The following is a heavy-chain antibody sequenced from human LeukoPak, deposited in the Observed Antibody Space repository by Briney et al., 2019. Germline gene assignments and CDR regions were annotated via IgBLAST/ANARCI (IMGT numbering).Heavy chain of an antibody. CDR1: GYTFTRYA. V-gene: IGHV7-4-1*02. CDR2: INTNTGNP. D-gene: IGHD1-14*01. CDR3: ARSPETVSSRRTIYYYYGMDV. Sequence: GASVKVSCKASGYTFTRYAMNWVRQAPGQGLEWMGWINTNTGNPTYAQGFTGRFVFSLDTSVSTAYLQISSLKAEDTAVYYCARSPETVSSRRTIYYYYGMDVWGQGTTVTVSS. J-gene: IGHJ6*02.